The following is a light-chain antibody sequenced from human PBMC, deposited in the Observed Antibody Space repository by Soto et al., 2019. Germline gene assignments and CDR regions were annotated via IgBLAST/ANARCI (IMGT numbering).Light chain of an antibody. J-gene: IGKJ1*01. CDR2: GAS. CDR3: QQYGSSPPRT. V-gene: IGKV3-20*01. Sequence: EIVLTQSPGTLSLSQGDRATLSCRASQTVSSTYLAWYQHKPGQAPRLLIYGASTRATDVPDRFSGSGSGADFTLSISRLEPEDFAVYYCQQYGSSPPRTFGQGTKVDIK. CDR1: QTVSSTY.